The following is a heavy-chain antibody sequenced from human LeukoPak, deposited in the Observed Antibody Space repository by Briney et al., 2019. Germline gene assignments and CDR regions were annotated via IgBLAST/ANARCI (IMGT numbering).Heavy chain of an antibody. V-gene: IGHV3-23*01. D-gene: IGHD6-13*01. J-gene: IGHJ4*02. CDR2: ISGSGGST. CDR3: AKDPPPPGSSWY. CDR1: GFTFSSYA. Sequence: SGGSLRLSCAASGFTFSSYAMSWVRQAPGKGLEWVSAISGSGGSTYYADSVKGRFTISRDNSKNALYLQMNSLRDEDTAVYFCAKDPPPPGSSWYWGQGTLVTVSS.